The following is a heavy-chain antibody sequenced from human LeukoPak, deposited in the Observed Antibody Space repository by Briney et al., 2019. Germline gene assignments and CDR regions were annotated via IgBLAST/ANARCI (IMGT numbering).Heavy chain of an antibody. J-gene: IGHJ6*02. CDR2: ISSSSRDI. Sequence: PGGSLRLSCAACGFTFSTYSMNWVRQAPGKGLEWVSSISSSSRDIYYADSVKGRFSISRDNAKNSLYLQMNRLRAEDTAVYYCAREYGFWSGYLYSGMDVWGQGTTVTVSS. V-gene: IGHV3-21*01. CDR3: AREYGFWSGYLYSGMDV. D-gene: IGHD3-3*01. CDR1: GFTFSTYS.